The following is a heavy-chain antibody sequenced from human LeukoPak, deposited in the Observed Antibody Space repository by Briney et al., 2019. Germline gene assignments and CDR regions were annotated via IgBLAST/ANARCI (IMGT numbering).Heavy chain of an antibody. D-gene: IGHD1-26*01. CDR2: IYHSGST. J-gene: IGHJ3*02. CDR1: GYSISSGYY. CDR3: ARARWELLSAFDI. V-gene: IGHV4-38-2*02. Sequence: SETLSLTCTVSGYSISSGYYWGWIRQPPGKGLEWIGSIYHSGSTYYNPSLKSRVTISVDTSKNQFSLKLSSVTAADTAVYYCARARWELLSAFDIWGQGTMVTVSS.